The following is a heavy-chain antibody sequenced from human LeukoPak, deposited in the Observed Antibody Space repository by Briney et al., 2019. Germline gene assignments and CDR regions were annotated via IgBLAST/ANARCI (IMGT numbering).Heavy chain of an antibody. Sequence: GASVKVSCKASGGTFSSYAISWVRQAPGQGLEWMGGIIPIFGTANYAQKFQGRVTITADESTSTAYMELSSLRSEDTAVYYCATGGKQLVLGYWGQGTLVTVSS. CDR2: IIPIFGTA. V-gene: IGHV1-69*13. J-gene: IGHJ4*02. D-gene: IGHD6-13*01. CDR1: GGTFSSYA. CDR3: ATGGKQLVLGY.